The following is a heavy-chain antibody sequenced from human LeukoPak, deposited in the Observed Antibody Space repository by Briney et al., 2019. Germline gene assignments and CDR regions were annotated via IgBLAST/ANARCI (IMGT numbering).Heavy chain of an antibody. D-gene: IGHD3-9*01. CDR2: IRYDGSNK. V-gene: IGHV3-30*02. Sequence: GGSLRLSCVASGFSFSSYGMHWVRQAPGQGLEWVAFIRYDGSNKYYADSVKGRFTISRDNSKNTLYLQMNSLRAEDTAVYYCAREEAVTGYGDYYYYMDVWGKGTTVTVSS. CDR1: GFSFSSYG. J-gene: IGHJ6*03. CDR3: AREEAVTGYGDYYYYMDV.